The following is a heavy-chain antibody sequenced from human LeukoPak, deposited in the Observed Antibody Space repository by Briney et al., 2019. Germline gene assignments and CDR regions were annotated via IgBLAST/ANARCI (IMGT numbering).Heavy chain of an antibody. J-gene: IGHJ4*02. V-gene: IGHV5-51*01. CDR3: ARRYGRPFDY. CDR2: IYPGDSDT. D-gene: IGHD4-17*01. Sequence: GESLKISCKGSGYSFTSLWIGWVRQMPGKGLERMGIIYPGDSDTRYSPSFEGQVTISADKSISTAYLEWSNLKASDTAIYYCARRYGRPFDYWGQGTLVTVSS. CDR1: GYSFTSLW.